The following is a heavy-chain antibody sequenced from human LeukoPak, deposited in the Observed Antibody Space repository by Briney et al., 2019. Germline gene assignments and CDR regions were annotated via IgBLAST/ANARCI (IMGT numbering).Heavy chain of an antibody. D-gene: IGHD3-22*01. Sequence: PGGSLRLSCAASGFTFSSYAMSWVRQAPGKGLEWVSAISGSGGSTYYADSVKGRFTISRDNSKNTLYLQMNSLRAEDTAVYYCAKKEGFPWREVTMIVVAPTRGGAFDIWGQGTMVTVSS. V-gene: IGHV3-23*01. CDR2: ISGSGGST. J-gene: IGHJ3*02. CDR1: GFTFSSYA. CDR3: AKKEGFPWREVTMIVVAPTRGGAFDI.